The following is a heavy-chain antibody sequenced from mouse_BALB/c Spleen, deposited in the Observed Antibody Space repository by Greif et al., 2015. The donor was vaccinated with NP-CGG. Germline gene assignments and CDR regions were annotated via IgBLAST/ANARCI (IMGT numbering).Heavy chain of an antibody. CDR1: GYTFTSYW. CDR2: INPSNGRT. CDR3: AIYDCYYYYAMDY. D-gene: IGHD2-3*01. Sequence: QVQLQQSGAELVKPGASVKLSCKASGYTFTSYWMHWVKQRPGQGLEWIGEINPSNGRTNYNEKFKSKATLTVDKSSSTAYMQLSSLTSEDSAVYYCAIYDCYYYYAMDYWGQGTSVTVSS. J-gene: IGHJ4*01. V-gene: IGHV1S81*02.